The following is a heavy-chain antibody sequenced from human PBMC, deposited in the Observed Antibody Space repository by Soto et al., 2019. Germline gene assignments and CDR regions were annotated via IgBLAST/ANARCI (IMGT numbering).Heavy chain of an antibody. J-gene: IGHJ6*02. CDR2: IYYSGST. CDR3: ARLSDYDFWSGRGSGMDV. CDR1: GGSISSYY. Sequence: LSLTCTVSGGSISSYYWSWIRQPPGKGLEWIGYIYYSGSTNYNPSLKSRVTISVDTSKNQFSLKLSSVTAADAAVYYCARLSDYDFWSGRGSGMDVWGQGTTVTVSS. V-gene: IGHV4-59*01. D-gene: IGHD3-3*01.